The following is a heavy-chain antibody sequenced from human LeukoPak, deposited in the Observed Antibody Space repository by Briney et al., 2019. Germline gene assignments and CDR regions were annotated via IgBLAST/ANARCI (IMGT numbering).Heavy chain of an antibody. CDR2: ISSSSSYI. J-gene: IGHJ4*02. V-gene: IGHV3-21*01. CDR1: GFTFSSYS. Sequence: GGSLRLSCAASGFTFSSYSMNWVRQAPGKGPEWASSISSSSSYIYYADSVKGRFTISRDNAKNSLYLQMNSLRAEDTAVYYCARVRADDYGDYGPGDYWGQGTLVTVSS. CDR3: ARVRADDYGDYGPGDY. D-gene: IGHD4-17*01.